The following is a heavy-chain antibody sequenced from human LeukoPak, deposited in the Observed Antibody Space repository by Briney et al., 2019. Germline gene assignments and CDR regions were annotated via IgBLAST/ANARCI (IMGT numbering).Heavy chain of an antibody. CDR2: IYYSGST. D-gene: IGHD3-10*01. Sequence: SETLSLTCTVSGGSISSGGYYWSWIRQHPGKGLEWIGYIYYSGSTYYNPSLKSRVTISVDTSKNQFSLKLSSVTAADTAVYYCASLYYYDSGSYPRGWFDPWGQGTLVTVSS. V-gene: IGHV4-31*03. J-gene: IGHJ5*02. CDR1: GGSISSGGYY. CDR3: ASLYYYDSGSYPRGWFDP.